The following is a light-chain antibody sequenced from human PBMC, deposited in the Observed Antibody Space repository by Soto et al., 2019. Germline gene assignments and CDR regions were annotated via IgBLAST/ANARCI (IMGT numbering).Light chain of an antibody. Sequence: EIVLTQSPGTLSLSPGEGATLSCRASQSVTRNYLAWYQQRPGQSPRLLIYGASGRATGIPDRFSGSGSGTDFTLTISRLEPEDFAVYYCQQYGSTPWTFGQGTKGEIK. CDR3: QQYGSTPWT. CDR2: GAS. V-gene: IGKV3-20*01. J-gene: IGKJ1*01. CDR1: QSVTRNY.